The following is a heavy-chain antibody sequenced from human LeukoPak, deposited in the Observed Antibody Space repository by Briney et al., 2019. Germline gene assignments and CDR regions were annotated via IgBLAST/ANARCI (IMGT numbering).Heavy chain of an antibody. CDR3: ASPLGVAAAGAAAY. V-gene: IGHV3-23*01. CDR2: ISGSGATT. Sequence: PGGSLRLSCAASGFIFNSYAMSWVRQAAGKGLEWVSAISGSGATTLYADSVKGRFTISRDSSKNALYLQMNSLRAEDTAIYYCASPLGVAAAGAAAYWGQGTLVTVSS. J-gene: IGHJ4*02. D-gene: IGHD6-13*01. CDR1: GFIFNSYA.